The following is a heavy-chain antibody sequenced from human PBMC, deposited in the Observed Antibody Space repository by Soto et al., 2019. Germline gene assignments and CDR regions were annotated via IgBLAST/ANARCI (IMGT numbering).Heavy chain of an antibody. D-gene: IGHD6-13*01. J-gene: IGHJ4*02. CDR3: AKDLRQQLVRGYFDY. CDR1: GFTFSSYA. Sequence: PGGSLRLSCAASGFTFSSYAMSWVRQAPGKGLEWVSAISGSGGSTYYADSVKGRFTISRDNSKNTLYLQMNNLRAEDTAVYYCAKDLRQQLVRGYFDYWGQGTLVTVSS. CDR2: ISGSGGST. V-gene: IGHV3-23*01.